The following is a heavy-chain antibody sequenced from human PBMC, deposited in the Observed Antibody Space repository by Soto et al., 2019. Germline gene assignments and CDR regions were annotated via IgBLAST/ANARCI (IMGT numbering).Heavy chain of an antibody. Sequence: SETLSLTCTVSGGSISSYYWSWIRQPPGKGLEWIGYIYYSGSTNYNPSLKSRVTISVDTSKNQFSLKLSSVTAADTAVYYCARGGPGSYYKDYYYYGMDVWGQGTTVTVSS. J-gene: IGHJ6*02. D-gene: IGHD3-10*01. V-gene: IGHV4-59*01. CDR3: ARGGPGSYYKDYYYYGMDV. CDR1: GGSISSYY. CDR2: IYYSGST.